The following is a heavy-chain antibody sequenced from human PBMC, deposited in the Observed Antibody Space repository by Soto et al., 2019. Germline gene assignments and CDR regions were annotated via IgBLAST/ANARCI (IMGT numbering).Heavy chain of an antibody. Sequence: SETLSLTCTVSGGSISSYYWSWIRQPPGKGLEWIGYIYYSGSTNYNPSLKSRVTISVDTSKNQFSLKLSSVTAADTAVYYCARRGRHYDFWSGYYYFDYWGQGTLVTVSS. V-gene: IGHV4-59*01. CDR3: ARRGRHYDFWSGYYYFDY. CDR2: IYYSGST. J-gene: IGHJ4*02. D-gene: IGHD3-3*01. CDR1: GGSISSYY.